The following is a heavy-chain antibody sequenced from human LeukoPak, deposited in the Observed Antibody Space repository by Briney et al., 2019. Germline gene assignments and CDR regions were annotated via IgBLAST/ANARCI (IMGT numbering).Heavy chain of an antibody. Sequence: SETLSLACAVAGGSISSRTYCCAWVRQPPGMGLEWIGNTFYGGRTYYNAPLESRVTISVDTSKNQFSLKLRSVTAADTATYYCARRPSSGYTHDAFDIWGPGTMVTVSS. J-gene: IGHJ3*02. V-gene: IGHV4-39*01. CDR2: TFYGGRT. D-gene: IGHD3-22*01. CDR3: ARRPSSGYTHDAFDI. CDR1: GGSISSRTYC.